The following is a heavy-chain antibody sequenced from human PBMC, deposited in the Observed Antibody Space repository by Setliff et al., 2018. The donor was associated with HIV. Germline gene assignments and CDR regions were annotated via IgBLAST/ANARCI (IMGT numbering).Heavy chain of an antibody. J-gene: IGHJ4*02. CDR1: EYTVTNFY. D-gene: IGHD2-21*01. V-gene: IGHV1-46*01. CDR2: INPSGDDT. Sequence: ASVKVSCKSSEYTVTNFYIHWARQAPGQGLEWMGIINPSGDDTHYAQKFQDRLTITRDMSSDTVYMELSSLTSDDTAMYFCARERQGFHDYWGQGTLVTVSS. CDR3: ARERQGFHDY.